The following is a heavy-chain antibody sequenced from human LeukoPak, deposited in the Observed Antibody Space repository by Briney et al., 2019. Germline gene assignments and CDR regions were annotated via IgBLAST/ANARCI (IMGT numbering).Heavy chain of an antibody. CDR3: ASATRRSLEWLPDY. CDR2: ISSSSTYI. J-gene: IGHJ4*02. CDR1: GFTFSSYS. D-gene: IGHD3-3*01. V-gene: IGHV3-21*01. Sequence: GGSLRLSCAASGFTFSSYSMNWVRQAPGKGLEWVSSISSSSTYIFYADSVKGRFTISRDNAKNSLYLQMSSLRAEDTAVYYCASATRRSLEWLPDYWGQGTLVTVSS.